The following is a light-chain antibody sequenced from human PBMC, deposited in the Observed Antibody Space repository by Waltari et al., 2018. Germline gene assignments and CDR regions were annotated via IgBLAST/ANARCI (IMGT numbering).Light chain of an antibody. Sequence: QSALTQPASVSGTPGQSITISCTGTTSDVGSYDLVSWYQQHPGEAPKLLILDVFQRPPDLSSRFSGSKSGSTASLTISGLQPDDEADYYCCSYAGRGTYVFGSGTKVTVL. CDR2: DVF. CDR1: TSDVGSYDL. V-gene: IGLV2-23*02. CDR3: CSYAGRGTYV. J-gene: IGLJ1*01.